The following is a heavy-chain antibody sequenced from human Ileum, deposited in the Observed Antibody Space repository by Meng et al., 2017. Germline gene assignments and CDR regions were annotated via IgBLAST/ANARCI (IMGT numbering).Heavy chain of an antibody. V-gene: IGHV3-72*01. CDR3: ATIRGSFGD. J-gene: IGHJ4*02. CDR1: GFTFSDLF. CDR2: SKNGAYSYTT. Sequence: EVQLVGSGGGLGQPGGSLRLSCEVSGFTFSDLFVDWVRQAPGKGLEWIGRSKNGAYSYTTEYAASMKGRFTISRDDSKNSLYLQVNSLKTEDTAVYYCATIRGSFGDWGQGTLVTVSS. D-gene: IGHD3-10*01.